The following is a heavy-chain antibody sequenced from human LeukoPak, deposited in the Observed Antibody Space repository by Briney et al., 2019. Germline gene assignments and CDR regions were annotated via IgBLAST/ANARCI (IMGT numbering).Heavy chain of an antibody. V-gene: IGHV4-59*01. CDR2: IYYSGST. CDR1: GGSLSSYY. CDR3: ASEKEDYYDSSGYYS. J-gene: IGHJ3*01. D-gene: IGHD3-22*01. Sequence: PSETLSLTCTVSGGSLSSYYWNWIRQPAGKGLEWIGYIYYSGSTNYNPSLKSRVTISVDTSKNQFSLKLSSVTAADTAVYYCASEKEDYYDSSGYYSWGQGTMVTVSS.